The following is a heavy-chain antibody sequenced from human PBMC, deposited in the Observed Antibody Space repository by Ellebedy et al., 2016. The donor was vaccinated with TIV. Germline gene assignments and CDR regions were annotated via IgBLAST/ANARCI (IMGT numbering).Heavy chain of an antibody. CDR1: GFTFSSYA. CDR2: ISGSGGST. D-gene: IGHD1-26*01. V-gene: IGHV3-23*01. CDR3: AKDIEKDRELQYGMDV. Sequence: GESLKISCAASGFTFSSYAMSWVRQAPGKGLEWVSAISGSGGSTYYADSVKGRFTISRDNSKNTLYLQMNSLRAEDTALYYCAKDIEKDRELQYGMDVWGQGTTVTVSS. J-gene: IGHJ6*02.